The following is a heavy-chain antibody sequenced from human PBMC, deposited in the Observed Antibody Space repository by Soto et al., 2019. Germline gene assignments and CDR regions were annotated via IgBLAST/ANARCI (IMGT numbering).Heavy chain of an antibody. D-gene: IGHD3-22*01. J-gene: IGHJ6*02. Sequence: LRVSSRATVYTLCDYVSTSFRQATCKVPERGGLIRSKAYGGKTEYAASVKGRFTISRDDYKSIAYLKMNSLKTEDTAVYYCTRDLSYDSSRPLYYYYRMDVWGQGSTVTASS. V-gene: IGHV3-49*03. CDR2: IRSKAYGGKT. CDR1: VYTLCDYV. CDR3: TRDLSYDSSRPLYYYYRMDV.